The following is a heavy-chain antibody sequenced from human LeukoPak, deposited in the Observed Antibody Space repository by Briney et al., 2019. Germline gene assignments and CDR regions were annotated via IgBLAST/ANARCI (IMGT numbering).Heavy chain of an antibody. CDR2: ITTKRSNYAT. D-gene: IGHD6-19*01. CDR1: GFTFSDSD. Sequence: PGGSRNLSLAALGFTFSDSDFHWSGRLSGKGRGWVGRITTKRSNYATAYTASVKGRFTISRHDSENTAYLKMNSLKTEDTALYYCTTYRSGHYWGQQTLVTVSS. J-gene: IGHJ4*02. CDR3: TTYRSGHY. V-gene: IGHV3-73*01.